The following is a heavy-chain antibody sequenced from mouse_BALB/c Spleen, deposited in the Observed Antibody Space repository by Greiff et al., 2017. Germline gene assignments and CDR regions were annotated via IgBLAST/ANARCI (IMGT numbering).Heavy chain of an antibody. CDR3: ARVGNYPHYYAMDY. Sequence: EVKLEESGPGLVKPSQSLSLTCSVTGYSITSGYYWNWIRQFPGNKLEWMGYISYDGSNNYNPSLKNRISITRDTSKNQFFLKLNSVTTEDTATYYCARVGNYPHYYAMDYWGQGTSVTVSS. D-gene: IGHD2-1*01. CDR2: ISYDGSN. CDR1: GYSITSGYY. J-gene: IGHJ4*01. V-gene: IGHV3-6*02.